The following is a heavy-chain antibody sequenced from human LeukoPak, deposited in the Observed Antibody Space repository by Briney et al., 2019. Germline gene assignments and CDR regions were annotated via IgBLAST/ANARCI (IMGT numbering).Heavy chain of an antibody. CDR2: IIPMSDTA. V-gene: IGHV1-69*06. J-gene: IGHJ3*02. CDR3: AREDDTGRYMGDDAFDI. D-gene: IGHD1-26*01. CDR1: GGTFNSYA. Sequence: SVKVSCKASGGTFNSYAISWVRQAPGQGLEWMGGIIPMSDTANYPQKFRGRLTITADIPTSTVYKELSSLRSEDTAVYYCAREDDTGRYMGDDAFDIWGQGTMVTVSS.